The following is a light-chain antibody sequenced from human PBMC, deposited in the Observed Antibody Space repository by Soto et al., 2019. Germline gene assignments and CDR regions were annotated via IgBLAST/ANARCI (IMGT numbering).Light chain of an antibody. V-gene: IGLV2-23*02. CDR1: SSDVGSYDL. J-gene: IGLJ7*01. Sequence: QSALTQPASVSGSPGQSITISCTGTSSDVGSYDLVSWYQQHPTKAPKLMIYEVSKQPSGVSNRFSGSKSDNTASLTISGLQAEDEADYYCCSYAGRSTLAVFGGGTQLTVL. CDR3: CSYAGRSTLAV. CDR2: EVS.